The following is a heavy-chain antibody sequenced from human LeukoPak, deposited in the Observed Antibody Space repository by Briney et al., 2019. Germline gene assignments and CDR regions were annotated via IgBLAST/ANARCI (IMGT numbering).Heavy chain of an antibody. CDR2: MNPNSGNT. V-gene: IGHV1-8*01. D-gene: IGHD3-9*01. Sequence: ASVKVSCKASGYTFTSYDINWVRQATGQGLEWMGWMNPNSGNTGYAQKFQGRVTMTRNTSISTAYMELSSLRSEDTAVYYCARVGGGYFDWLLPLDYWGPGTLVTVSS. CDR3: ARVGGGYFDWLLPLDY. J-gene: IGHJ4*02. CDR1: GYTFTSYD.